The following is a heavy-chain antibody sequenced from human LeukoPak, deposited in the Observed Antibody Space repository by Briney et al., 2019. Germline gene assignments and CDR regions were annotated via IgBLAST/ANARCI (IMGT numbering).Heavy chain of an antibody. CDR3: ARDRGVVVPAAIPPNWFDP. CDR2: ISYDGSNK. Sequence: PGRSLRLSCAASGFTFSSYAMHWVRQAPGKGLERVAVISYDGSNKYYADSVKGRFTISRDNSKNTLYLQMNSLRAEDTAVYYCARDRGVVVPAAIPPNWFDPWGQGTLVTVSS. D-gene: IGHD2-2*01. J-gene: IGHJ5*02. V-gene: IGHV3-30-3*01. CDR1: GFTFSSYA.